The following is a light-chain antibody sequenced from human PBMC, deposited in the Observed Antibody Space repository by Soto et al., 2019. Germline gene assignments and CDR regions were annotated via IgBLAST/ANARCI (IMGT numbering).Light chain of an antibody. V-gene: IGKV3-15*01. CDR2: GAS. CDR3: QQYNNWPLT. Sequence: EIVMPQSPATLSVSPGERATLSCRVSQSVSSNLAWYQQKPGQAPRLLIYGASTRATGIPARFSGSGSGTEFTLTISSLQSEDFAVYYCQQYNNWPLTFGGGTKVDIK. J-gene: IGKJ4*01. CDR1: QSVSSN.